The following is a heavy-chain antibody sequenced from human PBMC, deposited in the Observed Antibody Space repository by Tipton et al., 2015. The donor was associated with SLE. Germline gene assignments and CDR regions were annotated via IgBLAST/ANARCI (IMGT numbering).Heavy chain of an antibody. J-gene: IGHJ5*02. CDR1: GYTFTSYG. Sequence: QLVQSGPEVKRPGASVKVSCKASGYTFTSYGISWVRQAPGQGLEWMGWISAYNGNTNYAQKLQGRVTLTTDTSTSTAYMELRSLRSDDTAVYYCARDAGGDIVVVPAALARFDPWGQGTLVTVSS. D-gene: IGHD2-2*01. V-gene: IGHV1-18*01. CDR2: ISAYNGNT. CDR3: ARDAGGDIVVVPAALARFDP.